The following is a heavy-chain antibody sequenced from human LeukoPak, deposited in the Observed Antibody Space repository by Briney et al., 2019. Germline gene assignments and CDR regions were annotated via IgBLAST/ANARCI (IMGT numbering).Heavy chain of an antibody. Sequence: PAGGSLRLSCAASGFTFSSYAMSWVRQAPGKGLEWVSAISISGGTTYYADSVKGRFTISRDNSKNTLYLQMNSLRADDTAVYYCATGEYSSSSPFDYWGQGTLVTVSS. CDR2: ISISGGTT. CDR3: ATGEYSSSSPFDY. J-gene: IGHJ4*02. D-gene: IGHD6-6*01. V-gene: IGHV3-23*01. CDR1: GFTFSSYA.